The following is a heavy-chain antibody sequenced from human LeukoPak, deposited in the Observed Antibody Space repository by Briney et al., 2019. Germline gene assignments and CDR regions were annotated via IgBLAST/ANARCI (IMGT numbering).Heavy chain of an antibody. D-gene: IGHD3-3*01. CDR2: IIPIFGTA. CDR1: GGTFSSYA. V-gene: IGHV1-69*05. Sequence: SVKVSCKASGGTFSSYAISWVRQAPGQGLEWMGGIIPIFGTANYAQKFQGRVTITTDESTSTAYMELSSLRSEDTAVYYCARAVRFLEWLLGGYYFDYWGQGTLVTVSS. J-gene: IGHJ4*02. CDR3: ARAVRFLEWLLGGYYFDY.